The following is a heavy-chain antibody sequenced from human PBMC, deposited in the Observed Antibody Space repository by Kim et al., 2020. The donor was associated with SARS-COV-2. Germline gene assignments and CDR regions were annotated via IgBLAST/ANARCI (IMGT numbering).Heavy chain of an antibody. D-gene: IGHD3-22*01. V-gene: IGHV4-31*03. CDR1: GGSISSGGYY. Sequence: SETLSLTCTVSGGSISSGGYYWSWIRQHPGKGLEWIGYIYYSGSTYYNPSLKSRVTISVDTSKNQFSLKLSSVTAADTAVYYCARWALKKYYYDSSGYVDYWGQGTLVTVSS. CDR2: IYYSGST. CDR3: ARWALKKYYYDSSGYVDY. J-gene: IGHJ4*02.